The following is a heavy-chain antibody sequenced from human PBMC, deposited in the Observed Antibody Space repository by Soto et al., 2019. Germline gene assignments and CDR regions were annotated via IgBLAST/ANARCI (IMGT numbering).Heavy chain of an antibody. J-gene: IGHJ4*02. Sequence: GGSLRLSCAASGFTFSSYGMHWVRQAPGKGLEWVAVISYDGSNKYYADSVKGRFTISRDNSKNTLYLQMNSLRAEDTAVYYCAKDLVRGSGWYGGNYWGQGTLVTVSS. CDR1: GFTFSSYG. V-gene: IGHV3-30*18. CDR3: AKDLVRGSGWYGGNY. CDR2: ISYDGSNK. D-gene: IGHD6-19*01.